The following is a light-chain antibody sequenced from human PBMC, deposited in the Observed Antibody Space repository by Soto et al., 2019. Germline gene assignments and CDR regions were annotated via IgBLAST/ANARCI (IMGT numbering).Light chain of an antibody. J-gene: IGLJ2*01. CDR2: DVS. V-gene: IGLV2-14*01. CDR3: SSYSSSSTLVL. CDR1: SSDVGGYDY. Sequence: SALTQPASVSGSPGQSITISCTGTSSDVGGYDYVSWYQQHPGKAPKLMIYDVSNRPSGLSNRFSGSKSGNTASLTISGLQAEDEAEYYCSSYSSSSTLVLFGGGTKLTVL.